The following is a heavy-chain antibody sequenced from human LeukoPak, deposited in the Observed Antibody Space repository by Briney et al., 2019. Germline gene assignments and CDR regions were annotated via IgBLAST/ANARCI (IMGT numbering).Heavy chain of an antibody. D-gene: IGHD5-12*01. CDR2: IYYSGST. J-gene: IGHJ4*02. CDR3: ARQERFIVATTGELGY. CDR1: GGSISSSSYY. V-gene: IGHV4-39*01. Sequence: SQTLSLTCTVSGGSISSSSYYWGWIRQPPGKGLEWVGSIYYSGSTYYNPSLKSRVTISVDTSKNQFSLKLSSVTAPDTAVYYCARQERFIVATTGELGYWGQGTLVTVSS.